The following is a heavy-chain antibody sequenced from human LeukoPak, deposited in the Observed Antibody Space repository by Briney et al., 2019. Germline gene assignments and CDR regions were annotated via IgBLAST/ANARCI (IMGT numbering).Heavy chain of an antibody. CDR2: IRYDGSNK. Sequence: GGSLRLSCAASGFTFSSYWMHWVRQAPGKGLEWVAFIRYDGSNKYYADSVKGRFTISRDNSKNTLYLQMNSLRAEDTAVYYCAKANHYYDSSGYPMNWGQGTLVTVSS. J-gene: IGHJ4*02. V-gene: IGHV3-30*02. CDR3: AKANHYYDSSGYPMN. D-gene: IGHD3-22*01. CDR1: GFTFSSYW.